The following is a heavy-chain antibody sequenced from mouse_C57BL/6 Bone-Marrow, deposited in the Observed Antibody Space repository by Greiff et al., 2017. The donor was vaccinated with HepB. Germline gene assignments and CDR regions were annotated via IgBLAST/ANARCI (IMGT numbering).Heavy chain of an antibody. V-gene: IGHV7-3*01. CDR1: GFTFTDYY. CDR2: IRNKANGYTT. J-gene: IGHJ4*01. Sequence: EVQGVESGGGLVQPGGSLSLSCAASGFTFTDYYMSWVRQPPGKALEWLGFIRNKANGYTTEYSASVKGRFTISRDNSQSILYLQMKALRAEDSATYYCARYQDGSHYAMDYWGQGTSVTVSS. CDR3: ARYQDGSHYAMDY. D-gene: IGHD1-1*01.